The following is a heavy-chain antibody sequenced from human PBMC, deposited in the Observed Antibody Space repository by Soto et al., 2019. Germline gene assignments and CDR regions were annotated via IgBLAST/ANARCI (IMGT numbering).Heavy chain of an antibody. CDR3: ARGVTAGVDY. V-gene: IGHV1-8*01. CDR2: MQPSSGRT. J-gene: IGHJ4*02. CDR1: GYTFTSLD. D-gene: IGHD1-26*01. Sequence: ASVKVSCKASGYTFTSLDINWVRQTTGQGLEWMGWMQPSSGRTGYAQKFQGRVTMTRDTSINTAYMELSSLTSDDTAFYYCARGVTAGVDYWGQGTLVTVSS.